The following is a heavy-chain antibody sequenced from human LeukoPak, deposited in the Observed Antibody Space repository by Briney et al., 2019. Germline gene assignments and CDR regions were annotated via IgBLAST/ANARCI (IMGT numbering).Heavy chain of an antibody. D-gene: IGHD3-10*01. CDR1: GDFW. Sequence: GGSLRLSCAGSGDFWMHWVRQVPGKGLVWVSRIKTDGSSTSYAGSGKGRFTIFNDYAENTLYLQINSLRAEDTTMYYCARGDGVIINYWGQGTLVTVSS. CDR3: ARGDGVIINY. CDR2: IKTDGSST. V-gene: IGHV3-74*01. J-gene: IGHJ4*02.